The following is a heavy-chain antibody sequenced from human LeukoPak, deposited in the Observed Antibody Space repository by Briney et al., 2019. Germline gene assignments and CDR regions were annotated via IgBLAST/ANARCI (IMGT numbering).Heavy chain of an antibody. J-gene: IGHJ5*02. D-gene: IGHD6-6*01. CDR1: GGSVSSYY. Sequence: SETLSLTCTVSGGSVSSYYWSWIRQPAGKGLEWIGRIYTSGSTNYNPSLKSRVTMSVDTSKNQFSLKLSSVTAADTAVYYCARGGYTYSSYWFDPWGQGTLVTVSS. CDR3: ARGGYTYSSYWFDP. V-gene: IGHV4-4*07. CDR2: IYTSGST.